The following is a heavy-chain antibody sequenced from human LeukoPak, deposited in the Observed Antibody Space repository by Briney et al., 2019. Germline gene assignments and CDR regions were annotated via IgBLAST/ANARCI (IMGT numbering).Heavy chain of an antibody. CDR1: GFTFSSYE. J-gene: IGHJ4*02. D-gene: IGHD3-22*01. Sequence: GGSLRLSCAASGFTFSSYEMNWVRQAPGKGLEWVSYISSSGSTIYYADSVKGRFTMSRDNAKNSLYLQMNSLRAEDTAVYYCARDYDSSGYPIDYWGQGTLVTVSS. CDR3: ARDYDSSGYPIDY. CDR2: ISSSGSTI. V-gene: IGHV3-48*03.